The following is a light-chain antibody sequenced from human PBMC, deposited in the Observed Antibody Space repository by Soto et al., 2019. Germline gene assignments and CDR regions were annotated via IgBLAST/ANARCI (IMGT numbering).Light chain of an antibody. V-gene: IGKV3-15*01. CDR2: GAS. Sequence: EIVMTQSPATLSVSPGERVTLSCRASQSGDSNLAWYQQKPGQAPRLLIYGASTRASGIPARFSGSGSGTEFTLAISSLQSEDFAVYYCQQYINWPPTFTFGQGTKLEIK. J-gene: IGKJ2*01. CDR1: QSGDSN. CDR3: QQYINWPPTFT.